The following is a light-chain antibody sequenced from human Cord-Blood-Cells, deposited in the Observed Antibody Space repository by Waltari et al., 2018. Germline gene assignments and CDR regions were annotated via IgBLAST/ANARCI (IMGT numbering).Light chain of an antibody. CDR1: QSVSSN. Sequence: ELVMTQSPATLSVSPGERSTLSCRASQSVSSNLAWYQQKPGQAPRLLIYGASTRATGIPGRFSGIGSGTEFTLTISSLQSEEFAVYYCQQYNNWPFTFGPGTKVDIK. V-gene: IGKV3-15*01. CDR3: QQYNNWPFT. CDR2: GAS. J-gene: IGKJ3*01.